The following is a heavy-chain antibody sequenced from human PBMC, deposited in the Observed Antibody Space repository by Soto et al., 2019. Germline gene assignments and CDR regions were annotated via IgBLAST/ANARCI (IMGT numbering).Heavy chain of an antibody. CDR1: GGSISSGDYY. V-gene: IGHV4-30-4*01. CDR2: IYYSGST. Sequence: SETLSLTCTVSGGSISSGDYYWSWIRQPPGKGLEWIGYIYYSGSTYYNPSLKSRVTISVDTSKNQFSLKLSSVTAADTAVYYCARVRVDYYDSSGYYLFNYWGQGTLVTVSS. D-gene: IGHD3-22*01. CDR3: ARVRVDYYDSSGYYLFNY. J-gene: IGHJ4*02.